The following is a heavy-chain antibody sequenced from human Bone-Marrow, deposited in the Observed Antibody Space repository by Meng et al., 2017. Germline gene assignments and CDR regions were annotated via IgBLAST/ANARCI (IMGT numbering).Heavy chain of an antibody. J-gene: IGHJ4*02. V-gene: IGHV3-21*01. Sequence: GGSLRLSCAASGFTFSSYSMDWVRQAPGKGLEWVSSISSSSSYIYYADSVKGRFTISRDNAKNSLYLQMNSLRAEDTAVYYCARNRLADYGSGSYYNGWGQGTLVTVSS. CDR3: ARNRLADYGSGSYYNG. CDR2: ISSSSSYI. CDR1: GFTFSSYS. D-gene: IGHD3-10*01.